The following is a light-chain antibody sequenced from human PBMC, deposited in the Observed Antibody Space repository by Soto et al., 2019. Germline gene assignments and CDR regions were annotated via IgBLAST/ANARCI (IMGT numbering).Light chain of an antibody. CDR2: AAS. CDR3: QQSYSAPKYT. J-gene: IGKJ2*01. Sequence: IQLTQSPSFMSAPVGDRVNIICRSSQGISSYLAWYQQKPGKAPKLLIYAASSLQSGVPSRFSGSGSGTDFTLTISSLQPEDLATYYCQQSYSAPKYTFGQGTKVEIK. V-gene: IGKV1-39*01. CDR1: QGISSY.